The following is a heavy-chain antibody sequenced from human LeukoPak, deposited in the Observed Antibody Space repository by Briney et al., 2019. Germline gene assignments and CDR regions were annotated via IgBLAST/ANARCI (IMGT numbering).Heavy chain of an antibody. Sequence: PGGSLRLSCAASEFTASNNYMNWVRQAPGKGLEWVAGIYSGGSTYYEDSVKGRFNISRDNSKNTLHLQIRSLRAEDTAVYYCATGAYCSAGSCYPLFNYWGQGTLVTVSS. D-gene: IGHD2-15*01. V-gene: IGHV3-66*01. CDR3: ATGAYCSAGSCYPLFNY. J-gene: IGHJ4*02. CDR1: EFTASNNY. CDR2: IYSGGST.